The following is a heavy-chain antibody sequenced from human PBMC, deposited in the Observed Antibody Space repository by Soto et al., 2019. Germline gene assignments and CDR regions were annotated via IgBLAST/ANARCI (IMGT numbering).Heavy chain of an antibody. V-gene: IGHV3-74*01. CDR1: GFTFSSYW. Sequence: GGSLRLSCAASGFTFSSYWMHWVRQAPGKGLVWVSRINSDGSSTSYADSVKGRFTISRDNAKNTLYLQMNSLRAEDTAVYYCARGRGYSYDYFDYWGQGTMVTVYS. CDR3: ARGRGYSYDYFDY. CDR2: INSDGSST. J-gene: IGHJ4*02. D-gene: IGHD5-18*01.